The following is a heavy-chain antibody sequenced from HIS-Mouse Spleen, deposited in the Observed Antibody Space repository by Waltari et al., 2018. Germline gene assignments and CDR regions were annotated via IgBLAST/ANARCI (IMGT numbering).Heavy chain of an antibody. CDR3: ARAYYYGSGSYYKGYFDY. CDR1: GGSISSSSYY. Sequence: QLQLQESGPGLVKPSETLSLTCTVSGGSISSSSYYWGWIRQPPGKGLGWIGMISYSGSTYYNPYLKSRGTIAVDTSKNQFSLKLSSVTAADTAVYYCARAYYYGSGSYYKGYFDYWGQGTLVTVSS. D-gene: IGHD3-10*01. V-gene: IGHV4-39*07. J-gene: IGHJ4*02. CDR2: ISYSGST.